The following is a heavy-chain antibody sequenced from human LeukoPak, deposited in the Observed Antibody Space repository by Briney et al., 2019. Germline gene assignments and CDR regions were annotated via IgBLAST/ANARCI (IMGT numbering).Heavy chain of an antibody. D-gene: IGHD3/OR15-3a*01. CDR3: AKDLSSGTGRGFDY. V-gene: IGHV3-23*01. Sequence: GESLRLSCVASGFPFSPYAMSWVRQAPNKGLEGASGIRGVGDPAYYAESVKGRFTIQRDNSKNTLYLNMNSLRAEDTALYYCAKDLSSGTGRGFDYWGQGTLVSVSS. CDR1: GFPFSPYA. CDR2: IRGVGDPA. J-gene: IGHJ4*02.